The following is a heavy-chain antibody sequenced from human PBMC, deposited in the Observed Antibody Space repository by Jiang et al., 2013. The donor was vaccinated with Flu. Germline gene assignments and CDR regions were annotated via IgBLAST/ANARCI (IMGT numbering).Heavy chain of an antibody. J-gene: IGHJ6*02. V-gene: IGHV3-30*18. CDR2: ISYDGSNK. CDR1: GFTFSSYG. CDR3: AKAIKGDSSGYTHYYYYYGMDV. Sequence: QLLESGGGVVQPGRSLRLSCAASGFTFSSYGMHWVRQAPGKGLEWVAVISYDGSNKYYADSVKGRFTISRDNSKNTLYLQMNSLGAEDTAVYYCAKAIKGDSSGYTHYYYYYGMDVWGQGTTVTVSS. D-gene: IGHD3-22*01.